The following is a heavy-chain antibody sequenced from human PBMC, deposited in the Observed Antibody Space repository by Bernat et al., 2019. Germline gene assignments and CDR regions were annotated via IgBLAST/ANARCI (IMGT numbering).Heavy chain of an antibody. V-gene: IGHV3-7*03. D-gene: IGHD2-8*01. CDR1: GFTFSSYW. CDR3: ARDSLYCTNGVCYRDAFDI. Sequence: EVQLVESGGGLVQPGGSLRLSCAASGFTFSSYWMSWVRQAPGKGLEWVANIKQDGSEKSYVDSVKGRFTISRDNAKNALYLQMNSLRAEDTAVYYCARDSLYCTNGVCYRDAFDIWGQGTMVTVSS. CDR2: IKQDGSEK. J-gene: IGHJ3*02.